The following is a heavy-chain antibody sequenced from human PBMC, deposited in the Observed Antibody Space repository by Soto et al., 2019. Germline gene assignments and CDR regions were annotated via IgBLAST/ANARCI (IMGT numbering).Heavy chain of an antibody. Sequence: GESLKISCKGSGYSFTSYWISWVRQMPGKGLEWMGRIDPSDSYTNYSPSFQGHVTISADKSISTAYLQWSSLKASDTAMYYCARNPLECSGGSCYQNWFDPWGQGTLVTVSS. CDR2: IDPSDSYT. J-gene: IGHJ5*02. CDR3: ARNPLECSGGSCYQNWFDP. CDR1: GYSFTSYW. V-gene: IGHV5-10-1*01. D-gene: IGHD2-15*01.